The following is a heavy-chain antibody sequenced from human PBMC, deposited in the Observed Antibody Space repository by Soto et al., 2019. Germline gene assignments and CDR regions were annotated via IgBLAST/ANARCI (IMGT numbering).Heavy chain of an antibody. V-gene: IGHV1-69*01. J-gene: IGHJ6*02. Sequence: QVQLVQSGAEVKKPGSSVKVSCKASGGTFSSYAISWVRQAPGQGLEWMGGIIPSFGTANYAQKFQGRVTITADEFTSTFYIELSILRSEDSAVYYCVRGRLRNIVVVPAAVYYYYGMDVWGQGTTGTGYS. CDR3: VRGRLRNIVVVPAAVYYYYGMDV. CDR1: GGTFSSYA. CDR2: IIPSFGTA. D-gene: IGHD2-2*01.